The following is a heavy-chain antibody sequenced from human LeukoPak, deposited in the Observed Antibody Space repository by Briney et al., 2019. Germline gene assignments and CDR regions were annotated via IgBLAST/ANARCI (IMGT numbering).Heavy chain of an antibody. Sequence: SETLSLTCAVYGGSFSGYYWSWIRQPPGKGLEWIGEINHSGSTSYNPSLKSRVTISVDTSKNQFSLKLSSVTAADTAVYYCARGGSGWYASYNWFDPWGQGTLVTVSS. CDR3: ARGGSGWYASYNWFDP. CDR1: GGSFSGYY. J-gene: IGHJ5*02. CDR2: INHSGST. D-gene: IGHD6-19*01. V-gene: IGHV4-34*01.